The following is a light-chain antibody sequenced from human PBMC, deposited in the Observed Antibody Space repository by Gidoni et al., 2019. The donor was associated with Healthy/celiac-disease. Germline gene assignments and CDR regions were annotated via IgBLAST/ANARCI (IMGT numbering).Light chain of an antibody. CDR2: AAS. CDR3: QQSYSTPRT. V-gene: IGKV1-39*01. J-gene: IGKJ2*01. CDR1: QSISSY. Sequence: SVGDRVTITCRASQSISSYLNWYQQKPGKAPKLLIYAASSLQSGVPSRFSGSGSGTDFTLTISSLQPEDFATYYCQQSYSTPRTFGQGTKLEIK.